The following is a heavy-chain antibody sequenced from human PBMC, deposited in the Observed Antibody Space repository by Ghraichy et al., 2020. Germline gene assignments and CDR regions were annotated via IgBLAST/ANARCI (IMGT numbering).Heavy chain of an antibody. CDR2: ISGSGGST. CDR3: AKTGLAGITIFGVLIGYYGMDV. Sequence: GGSLRLSCAASGFTFSSYAMSWVRQAPGKGLEWVSAISGSGGSTYYADSVKGRFTISRDNSKNTLYLQMNSLRAEDTAVYYCAKTGLAGITIFGVLIGYYGMDVWGQGTTVTVSS. V-gene: IGHV3-23*01. CDR1: GFTFSSYA. J-gene: IGHJ6*02. D-gene: IGHD3-3*01.